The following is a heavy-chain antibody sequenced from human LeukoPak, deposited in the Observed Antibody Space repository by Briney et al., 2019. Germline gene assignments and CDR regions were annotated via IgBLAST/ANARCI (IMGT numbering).Heavy chain of an antibody. CDR1: GGSISSYY. V-gene: IGHV4-4*07. CDR2: IYTSGST. D-gene: IGHD2-21*02. J-gene: IGHJ4*02. CDR3: ARIAYCGGDCYYADY. Sequence: SETLSLTCTVSGGSISSYYWSWIRQPAGKGLEWIGRIYTSGSTNYNPSLKSRVTMSVDTSENQFSLKLSSVTAADTAVYYCARIAYCGGDCYYADYWGQGTLVTVSS.